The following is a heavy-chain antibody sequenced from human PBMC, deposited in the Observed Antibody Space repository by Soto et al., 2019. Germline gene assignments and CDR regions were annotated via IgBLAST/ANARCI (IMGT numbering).Heavy chain of an antibody. CDR1: GFTFSSYG. Sequence: QVQLVESGGGVVQPGRSLRLSCAASGFTFSSYGMHWVRQAPGKGLEWVAVIWYDGSNKYYADSVKGRFTISRDNSKNTLYLQMNSLRAEDTAVYYCATTNYGDYDASDIWGQGTMVTVSS. J-gene: IGHJ3*02. CDR3: ATTNYGDYDASDI. V-gene: IGHV3-33*01. CDR2: IWYDGSNK. D-gene: IGHD4-17*01.